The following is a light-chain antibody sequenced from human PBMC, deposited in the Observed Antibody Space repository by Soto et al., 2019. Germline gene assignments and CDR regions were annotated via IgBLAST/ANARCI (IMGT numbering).Light chain of an antibody. CDR1: SSNIGAGYD. Sequence: VLTQPPSVSAAPGQRVTISCSGSSSNIGAGYDVHWYQQLPGTAPKLLIFGNTKRPSGVPDRFSGSKSGSSASLAITGLQAEDEADYYCQSTSLSDFHVFGTGTKVTVL. CDR3: QSTSLSDFHV. CDR2: GNT. V-gene: IGLV1-40*01. J-gene: IGLJ1*01.